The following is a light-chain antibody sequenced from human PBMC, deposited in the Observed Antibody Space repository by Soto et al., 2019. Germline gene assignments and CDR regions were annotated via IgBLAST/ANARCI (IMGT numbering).Light chain of an antibody. CDR2: EVS. CDR3: NSWTRSSTYI. J-gene: IGLJ1*01. V-gene: IGLV2-14*01. CDR1: SRDVGAYNY. Sequence: QSALTQPASVSGSPGQSITISCTGTSRDVGAYNYVTWHQQHPGKVPKLIIYEVSNRPSGVSDRFSGSKSGNTASLTISGLQAEDEADYYCNSWTRSSTYIFGTGTKVTVL.